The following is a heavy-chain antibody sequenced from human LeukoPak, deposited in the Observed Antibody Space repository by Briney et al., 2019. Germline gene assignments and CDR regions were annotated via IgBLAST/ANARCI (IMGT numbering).Heavy chain of an antibody. D-gene: IGHD6-13*01. CDR1: GGSISSSSYY. CDR2: IYYSGST. J-gene: IGHJ4*02. Sequence: SETLSLTCTVSGGSISSSSYYWGWIRQPPGKGLEWIGSIYYSGSTYYNPSLKSRVTIPVDTSKNQFSLKLSSVTAADTAVYYCARDLPSSWYYFDYWGQGTLVTVSS. CDR3: ARDLPSSWYYFDY. V-gene: IGHV4-39*07.